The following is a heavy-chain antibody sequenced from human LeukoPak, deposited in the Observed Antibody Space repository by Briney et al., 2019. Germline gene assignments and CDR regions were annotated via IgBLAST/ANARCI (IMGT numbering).Heavy chain of an antibody. D-gene: IGHD3-10*01. V-gene: IGHV5-51*01. Sequence: GESLKISCRVSGYTFASYWIGWVRQMPGKGLEWMGIIYPGDSDTRYSPSFQGQVTISADKSISTAYLQWSSLKASDTAMYYCARLLKGSGSYYNDYYYGMDVWGQGTTVTVSS. J-gene: IGHJ6*02. CDR1: GYTFASYW. CDR2: IYPGDSDT. CDR3: ARLLKGSGSYYNDYYYGMDV.